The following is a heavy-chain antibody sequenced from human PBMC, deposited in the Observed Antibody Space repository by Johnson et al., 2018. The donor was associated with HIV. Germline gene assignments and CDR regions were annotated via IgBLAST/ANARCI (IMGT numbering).Heavy chain of an antibody. CDR1: GFTVTTKY. V-gene: IGHV3-66*01. J-gene: IGHJ3*02. CDR3: ASEVRGVLDI. Sequence: EVQLVESGGGLVQPGGSMRLSCAASGFTVTTKYMSWVRQATGKGLEWVSVIYSGGSTYYADSVKGRFTISRDNSKNTLYLQMNSLRVEDTAVYYCASEVRGVLDIWGQGTMVTVSS. CDR2: IYSGGST. D-gene: IGHD3-10*01.